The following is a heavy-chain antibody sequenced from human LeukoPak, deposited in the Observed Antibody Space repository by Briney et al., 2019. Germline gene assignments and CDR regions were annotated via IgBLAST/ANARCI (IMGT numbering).Heavy chain of an antibody. J-gene: IGHJ4*02. CDR3: ARDTYYYDSSGYSLQAFDY. D-gene: IGHD3-22*01. CDR1: GDSISSGDYY. Sequence: PSETLSLTCTVSGDSISSGDYYWSWIRQPAGKGLEWIGRISSSGSTNYNLSLKSRVTISVDTSKNQFSLKLSSVTAADTAVYYCARDTYYYDSSGYSLQAFDYWGQGTLVTVSS. V-gene: IGHV4-61*02. CDR2: ISSSGST.